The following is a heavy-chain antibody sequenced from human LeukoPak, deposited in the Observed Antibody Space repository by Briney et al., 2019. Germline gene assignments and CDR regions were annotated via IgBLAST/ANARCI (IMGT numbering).Heavy chain of an antibody. CDR1: GFTFDDYA. Sequence: GGSLRLSCAASGFTFDDYAMHWVRQAPGKGLEWVSGISWNSGSIGYADPVKGRFTISRDNAKNSLYLQMNSLRAEDTALYYCASTASQGYWGQGTLVTVSS. J-gene: IGHJ4*02. D-gene: IGHD6-6*01. CDR2: ISWNSGSI. CDR3: ASTASQGY. V-gene: IGHV3-9*01.